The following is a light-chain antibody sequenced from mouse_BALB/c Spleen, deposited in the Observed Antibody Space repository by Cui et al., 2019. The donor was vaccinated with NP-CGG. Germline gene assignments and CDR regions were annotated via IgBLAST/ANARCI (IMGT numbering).Light chain of an antibody. CDR2: GTK. V-gene: IGLV1*01. CDR1: TGAVTTSNY. CDR3: ALWYSNHWV. Sequence: QAVLTQEPAPTTSPGETVTLTCRSSTGAVTTSNYANWVQEKPDHLFTGLIGGTKNRAPGVPARFSGSLIGDKAALTITGAQTEDEAIYFCALWYSNHWVFGGGTKLTVL. J-gene: IGLJ1*01.